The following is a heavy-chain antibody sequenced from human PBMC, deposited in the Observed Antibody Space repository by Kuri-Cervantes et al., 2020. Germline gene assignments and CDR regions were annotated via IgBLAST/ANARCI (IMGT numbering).Heavy chain of an antibody. CDR1: GFTFSSYW. Sequence: GGSLRLSCAAPGFTFSSYWMSWVRQAPGKGLEWVANIKQDGSEKYYVDSVKGRFTISRDNAKNSLYLQMNSLRAEDTAVYYCARDSEWLGTFDYWGQGTLVTVSS. D-gene: IGHD6-19*01. V-gene: IGHV3-7*01. CDR2: IKQDGSEK. J-gene: IGHJ4*02. CDR3: ARDSEWLGTFDY.